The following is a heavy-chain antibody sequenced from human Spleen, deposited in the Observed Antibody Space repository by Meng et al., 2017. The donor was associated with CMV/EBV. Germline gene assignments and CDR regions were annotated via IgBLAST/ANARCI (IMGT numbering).Heavy chain of an antibody. CDR1: RFTLSSHG. CDR3: ASQGYCSGGSCYLYYYYGMDV. Sequence: GESLKISCAASRFTLSSHGMHWVRQAPGKGLEWVAFITFDGSNKYYADSVKGRFTISRDNSKNTLYLQMNSLRAEDTAVYYCASQGYCSGGSCYLYYYYGMDVWGQGTTVTVSS. D-gene: IGHD2-15*01. V-gene: IGHV3-30*02. J-gene: IGHJ6*02. CDR2: ITFDGSNK.